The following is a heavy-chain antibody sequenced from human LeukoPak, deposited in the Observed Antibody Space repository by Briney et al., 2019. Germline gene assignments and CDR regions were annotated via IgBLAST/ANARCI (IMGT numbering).Heavy chain of an antibody. J-gene: IGHJ3*02. D-gene: IGHD6-13*01. Sequence: GGSLRLSCAASGFTLDDYAMHWVRQAPGKGLEWAALISYDGTNKQYADSVKGRFTISRDNSKNTLYLQMNSLRAEDTAVYYCAKDRGGSWYGGAFDIWGQGTMVTVSS. CDR3: AKDRGGSWYGGAFDI. V-gene: IGHV3-30*04. CDR1: GFTLDDYA. CDR2: ISYDGTNK.